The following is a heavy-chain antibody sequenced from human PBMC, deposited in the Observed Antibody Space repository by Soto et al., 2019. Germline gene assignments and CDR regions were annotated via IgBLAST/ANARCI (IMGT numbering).Heavy chain of an antibody. J-gene: IGHJ3*02. D-gene: IGHD5-12*01. CDR3: ARHRGYDSPGGAFDI. CDR1: GYSFTSYW. CDR2: IDPSDSYT. Sequence: GESLKISCKGSGYSFTSYWISWVRQMPGKGLEWMGRIDPSDSYTNYSPSFQGHVTISADKSISTAYLQWSSLKASDTAMYYCARHRGYDSPGGAFDIWGQGTMVTVSS. V-gene: IGHV5-10-1*01.